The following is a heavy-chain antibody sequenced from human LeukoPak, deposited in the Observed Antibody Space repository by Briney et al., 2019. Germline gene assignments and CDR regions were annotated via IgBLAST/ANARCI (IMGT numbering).Heavy chain of an antibody. CDR2: IIPILGIA. J-gene: IGHJ4*02. CDR3: ARDLLLWFGEFPSFYFDY. D-gene: IGHD3-10*01. Sequence: SVKVSCKASGGTFSSYTISWVRQAPGQGLEWMGRIIPILGIANYAQKFQGRVTITADKSTSTAYMEPSSLRSEDTAVYYCARDLLLWFGEFPSFYFDYWGQVTLVTVSS. CDR1: GGTFSSYT. V-gene: IGHV1-69*02.